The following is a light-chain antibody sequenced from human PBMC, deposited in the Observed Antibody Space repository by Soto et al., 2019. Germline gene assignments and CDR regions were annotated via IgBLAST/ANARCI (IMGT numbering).Light chain of an antibody. CDR2: EVS. Sequence: QSALTQPASVSGSPGQSITISCTGTSSDVGSYNLVSWYQQHPGKAPKLMIYEVSKRPSGVSNRFSGSKSGNTASLTISGLKAEDEADYYCCSYAGSLWVFGGGTQLTVL. CDR1: SSDVGSYNL. J-gene: IGLJ3*02. CDR3: CSYAGSLWV. V-gene: IGLV2-23*02.